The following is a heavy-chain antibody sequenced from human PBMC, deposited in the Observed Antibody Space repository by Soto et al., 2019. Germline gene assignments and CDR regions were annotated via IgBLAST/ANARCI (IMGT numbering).Heavy chain of an antibody. D-gene: IGHD2-21*02. CDR1: GGTFSSYA. Sequence: SVKVSCKASGGTFSSYAVNWVRQAPGQGLEWMGGVIPFFGTSNYAQKFQGRVTIIAAESTSTAYMELSSLTSEDTAVYFCGAAXCGGDCYSPAYFYAMDVWGQGTTVTVSS. CDR3: GAAXCGGDCYSPAYFYAMDV. CDR2: VIPFFGTS. V-gene: IGHV1-69*13. J-gene: IGHJ6*02.